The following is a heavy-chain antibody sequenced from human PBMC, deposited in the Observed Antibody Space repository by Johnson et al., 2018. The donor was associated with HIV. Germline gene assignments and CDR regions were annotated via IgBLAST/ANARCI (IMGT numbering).Heavy chain of an antibody. CDR3: ARDPSPIVGATYAFDI. V-gene: IGHV3-23*04. J-gene: IGHJ3*02. CDR1: GFTFSSYD. D-gene: IGHD1-26*01. CDR2: ISISGSST. Sequence: VQLVESGGGLVQPGRSLRPSCAASGFTFSSYDMSWVRQAPGKGLEWVSGISISGSSTYYAASVTGRFATSRDTSKNTLYLQMTSLRAEDTAVYYCARDPSPIVGATYAFDIWGQGTMVTVSS.